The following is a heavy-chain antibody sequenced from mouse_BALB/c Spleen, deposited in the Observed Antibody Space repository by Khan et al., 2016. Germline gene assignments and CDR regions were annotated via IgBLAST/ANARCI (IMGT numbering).Heavy chain of an antibody. V-gene: IGHV14-3*02. CDR3: ARTGTRRDWYFDV. CDR1: GFNIKDTY. J-gene: IGHJ1*01. D-gene: IGHD4-1*01. CDR2: IDPANGNT. Sequence: EVQLVESGAELVKPGASVKLSCTASGFNIKDTYMHWVKQRPEQGLEWIGRIDPANGNTKYDPKFQGKATITADTSSNTAYLQLSSLTSEDTAVXYCARTGTRRDWYFDVWGAGTTVTVSS.